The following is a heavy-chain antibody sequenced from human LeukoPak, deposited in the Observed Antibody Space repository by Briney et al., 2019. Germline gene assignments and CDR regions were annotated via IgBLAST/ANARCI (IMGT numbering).Heavy chain of an antibody. CDR2: IYYSGST. Sequence: SETLSLTCTVSGGSISSYYWSWIRQPPGKGLEWIGYIYYSGSTNYNPSLKSRVTISVDTSKNQFSLKLSSVTAADTAVYYCAKRRVDTIYGCNFDRWGQGTLVTVSS. CDR3: AKRRVDTIYGCNFDR. D-gene: IGHD4-23*01. V-gene: IGHV4-59*01. CDR1: GGSISSYY. J-gene: IGHJ4*02.